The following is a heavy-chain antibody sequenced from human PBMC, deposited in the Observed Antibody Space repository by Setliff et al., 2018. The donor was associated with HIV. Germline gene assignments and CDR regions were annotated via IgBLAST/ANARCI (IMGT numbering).Heavy chain of an antibody. V-gene: IGHV4-59*01. J-gene: IGHJ6*02. CDR1: GGSISSDY. CDR3: ARSRTSSGYYGVTGYGMDV. CDR2: IYYSGST. D-gene: IGHD3-22*01. Sequence: SETLSLTCTVSGGSISSDYWSWIRQPPGEGLEWIGYIYYSGSTNYNPSLKSRVTISVATSKNQFSLKLNSVTTADTAVYYCARSRTSSGYYGVTGYGMDVWGQGTTVTVSS.